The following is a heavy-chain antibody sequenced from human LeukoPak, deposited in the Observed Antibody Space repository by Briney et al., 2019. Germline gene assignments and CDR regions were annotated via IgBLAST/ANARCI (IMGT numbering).Heavy chain of an antibody. Sequence: ASVKVSCKASGYTFTSYYMHWVRQAPGQGLEWMGIINPGGGSTSYAQKFQGRVTMTRDTSTSTVYMELSSLRSEDTAVYYCARSPRGGDILTAYYFDYWGQGTLVTVSS. V-gene: IGHV1-46*01. CDR2: INPGGGST. J-gene: IGHJ4*02. CDR3: ARSPRGGDILTAYYFDY. D-gene: IGHD3-9*01. CDR1: GYTFTSYY.